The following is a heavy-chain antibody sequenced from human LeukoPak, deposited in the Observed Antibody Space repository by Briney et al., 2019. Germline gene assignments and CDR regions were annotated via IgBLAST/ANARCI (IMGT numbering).Heavy chain of an antibody. CDR1: GFIFGSYG. CDR2: IWYDGNKK. J-gene: IGHJ4*02. D-gene: IGHD1-26*01. V-gene: IGHV3-33*01. Sequence: GGSLRLSGAASGFIFGSYGMRWVRQAPGKGLEWVAVIWYDGNKKYYADSVKGRFTISRDNSKNTLYLQMNSLRVEDSAVYYCARDHSSTGTYPADYWGQGTLVTVSS. CDR3: ARDHSSTGTYPADY.